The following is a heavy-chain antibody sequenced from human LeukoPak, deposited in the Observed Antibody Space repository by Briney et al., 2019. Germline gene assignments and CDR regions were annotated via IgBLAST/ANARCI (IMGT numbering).Heavy chain of an antibody. Sequence: SVKVSCKASGGTFSSYAISWVRQAPRQGLEWMGRIIPIFGTANYAQKFQGRVTITADKSTSTAYMELSSLRSEDTAVYYCARDGYYDSSGYFRAEYFQHWGQGTLVTVSS. J-gene: IGHJ1*01. V-gene: IGHV1-69*06. CDR2: IIPIFGTA. CDR1: GGTFSSYA. D-gene: IGHD3-22*01. CDR3: ARDGYYDSSGYFRAEYFQH.